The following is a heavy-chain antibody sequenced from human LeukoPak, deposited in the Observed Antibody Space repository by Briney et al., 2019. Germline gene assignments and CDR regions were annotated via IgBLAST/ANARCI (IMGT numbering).Heavy chain of an antibody. J-gene: IGHJ5*02. Sequence: SETLSLTSTVSGGSISSGGYYWSWIRLHPGKGLEWIGYIYYSGNTNYNPSLKSRVTMSVDTSKNQFSLKLSSVTAADTAVYYCARDHEQQLAPWGQGTLVTVSS. CDR2: IYYSGNT. V-gene: IGHV4-61*08. D-gene: IGHD6-13*01. CDR3: ARDHEQQLAP. CDR1: GGSISSGGYY.